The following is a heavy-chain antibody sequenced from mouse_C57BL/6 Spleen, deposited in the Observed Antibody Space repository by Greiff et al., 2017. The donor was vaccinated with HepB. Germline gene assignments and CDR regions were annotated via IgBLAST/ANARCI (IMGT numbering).Heavy chain of an antibody. CDR1: GYAFSSYW. V-gene: IGHV1-80*01. J-gene: IGHJ3*01. CDR3: ARGDYDDVPRLAY. D-gene: IGHD2-4*01. CDR2: IYPGDGDT. Sequence: VKLMESGAELVKPGASVKISCKASGYAFSSYWMNWVKQRPGKGLEWIGQIYPGDGDTNYNGKFKGKATLTADKSSSPAYMQLSSLTSADSAVYCCARGDYDDVPRLAYWGQGTLVTVSA.